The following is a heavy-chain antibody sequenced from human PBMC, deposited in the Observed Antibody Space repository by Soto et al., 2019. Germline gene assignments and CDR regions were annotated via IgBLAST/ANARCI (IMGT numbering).Heavy chain of an antibody. CDR3: ARGYLSTVTTCGYFDY. Sequence: ASVKVSCKASGYTFTSYYIHWVREAPGQGLEWMGIINPSGGSPSYAQKFQGRVTMTRDTSTSTVYMELSSLRSEDTAVYYCARGYLSTVTTCGYFDYWGQGTLVTVSS. V-gene: IGHV1-46*03. CDR1: GYTFTSYY. D-gene: IGHD4-17*01. CDR2: INPSGGSP. J-gene: IGHJ4*02.